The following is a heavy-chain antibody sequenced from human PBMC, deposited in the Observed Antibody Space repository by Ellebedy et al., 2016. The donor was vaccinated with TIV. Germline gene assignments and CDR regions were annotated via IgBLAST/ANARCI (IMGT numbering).Heavy chain of an antibody. CDR2: ISAYNGNT. D-gene: IGHD1-7*01. CDR3: ARVGTTGYYYMDV. V-gene: IGHV1-18*01. Sequence: ASVKVSXXASGYTFSGYGISWVRQAPGQGLEWMGWISAYNGNTNYAQKLQGRVTLTRDTSTSTAYMELRSLRSDDTAVYYCARVGTTGYYYMDVWGKGTTVTVSS. CDR1: GYTFSGYG. J-gene: IGHJ6*03.